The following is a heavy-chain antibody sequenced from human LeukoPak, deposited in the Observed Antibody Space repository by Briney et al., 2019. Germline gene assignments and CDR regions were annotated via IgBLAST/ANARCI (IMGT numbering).Heavy chain of an antibody. CDR3: ARAPQHPYSSGYYFDY. CDR1: GFIFSTYA. J-gene: IGHJ4*02. V-gene: IGHV3-23*01. CDR2: VSARGETT. D-gene: IGHD3-22*01. Sequence: GGSLRLSCAASGFIFSTYAMNWVRQAPGKGLEWVASVSARGETTYYADSVKGRFTISRDNSRNTLYLQMGSLRAEDMAVYYCARAPQHPYSSGYYFDYWGQGTLVTVSS.